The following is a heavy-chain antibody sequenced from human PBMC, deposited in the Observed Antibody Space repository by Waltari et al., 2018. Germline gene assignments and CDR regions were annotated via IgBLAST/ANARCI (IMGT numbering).Heavy chain of an antibody. D-gene: IGHD3-22*01. V-gene: IGHV1-69*01. CDR3: VINPGGEGSSGYYYPRQRDFDY. CDR2: ISPFLGTA. J-gene: IGHJ4*02. CDR1: GGTFSSYA. Sequence: QVQLVQSGAEVKKPGSSVKVSCKASGGTFSSYAIRWVRQAPGPGLEWRGGISPFLGTANYAQKFQGRVTITADESTSTAYMELSSLRSEDTAVYYCVINPGGEGSSGYYYPRQRDFDYWGQGTLVTVSS.